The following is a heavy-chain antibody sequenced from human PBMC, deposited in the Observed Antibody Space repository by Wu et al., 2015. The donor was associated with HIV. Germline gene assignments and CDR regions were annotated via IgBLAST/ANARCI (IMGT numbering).Heavy chain of an antibody. D-gene: IGHD6-19*01. J-gene: IGHJ3*02. CDR2: MNPRGGGV. Sequence: QVRLMQSGTQIKSPGASVRISCGTSGYDFMESLINWVRQDPGKGPEWMGWMNPRGGGVNYARRFQGKVTMDRDVSSGTAYMTLRGLTSDDTAKYYCARGLDISSGWYGDAFDIWGQGTMVTVSS. CDR1: GYDFMESL. V-gene: IGHV1-2*02. CDR3: ARGLDISSGWYGDAFDI.